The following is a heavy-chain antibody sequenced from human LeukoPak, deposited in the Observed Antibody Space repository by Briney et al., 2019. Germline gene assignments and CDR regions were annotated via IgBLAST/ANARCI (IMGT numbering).Heavy chain of an antibody. D-gene: IGHD6-19*01. V-gene: IGHV3-30*18. CDR3: AKCQIAVAVNYYFDY. Sequence: PGGSLRLSCAASGFTFSSYGMHWVRQAPGKGLEWVAVISYDGSNKYYADSVKGRFTISRDNSENTLYLQMNSLRAEDTAVYYCAKCQIAVAVNYYFDYWGQGTLVTVSS. CDR1: GFTFSSYG. J-gene: IGHJ4*02. CDR2: ISYDGSNK.